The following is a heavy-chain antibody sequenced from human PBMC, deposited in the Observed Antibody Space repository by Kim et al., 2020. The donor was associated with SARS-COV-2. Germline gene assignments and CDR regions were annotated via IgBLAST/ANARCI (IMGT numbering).Heavy chain of an antibody. V-gene: IGHV1-2*02. CDR1: GYTFTGYY. D-gene: IGHD3-22*01. CDR2: INPNSGGT. Sequence: ASVKVSCKASGYTFTGYYMHWVRQAPGQGLEWMGWINPNSGGTNYAQKFQGRVTMTRDTSISTAYMELSRLRSDDTAVYYCARDKENYYDSSGYYCDYWGQGTLVTVSS. J-gene: IGHJ4*02. CDR3: ARDKENYYDSSGYYCDY.